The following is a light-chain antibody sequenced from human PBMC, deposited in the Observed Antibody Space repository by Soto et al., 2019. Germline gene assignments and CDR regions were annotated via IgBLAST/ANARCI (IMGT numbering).Light chain of an antibody. CDR3: QQYGSSPQT. CDR1: QTVSQDY. J-gene: IGKJ1*01. V-gene: IGKV3-20*01. CDR2: SAT. Sequence: EIVLTQSPGTLSVSPGERATLSCRASQTVSQDYLAWFQHKPGQAPRLLMFSATSRAADIPDRFSGSGSGTDFTLTISRLEPEDFALNFCQQYGSSPQTFGQGTRVEIK.